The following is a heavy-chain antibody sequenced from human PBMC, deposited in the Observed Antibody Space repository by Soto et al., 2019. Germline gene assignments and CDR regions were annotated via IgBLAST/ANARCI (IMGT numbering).Heavy chain of an antibody. D-gene: IGHD3-3*01. CDR2: IYSGGST. J-gene: IGHJ5*02. CDR3: YLEWLLSEYNWFDP. Sequence: EVQLVESGGGLIQPGGSLRLSCAASGFTVSSNYMSWVRQAPGKGLEWVSVIYSGGSTYYADSVKGRFTISRDNSKNTLYLQMNSLRAEDTAVYYCYLEWLLSEYNWFDPWGQGTLVTVSS. V-gene: IGHV3-53*01. CDR1: GFTVSSNY.